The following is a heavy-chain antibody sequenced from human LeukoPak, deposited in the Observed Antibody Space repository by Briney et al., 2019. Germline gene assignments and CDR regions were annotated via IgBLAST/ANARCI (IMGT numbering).Heavy chain of an antibody. V-gene: IGHV6-1*01. D-gene: IGHD3-10*01. CDR1: GDSVSSNSAA. CDR2: TYYRSKWYN. J-gene: IGHJ3*02. Sequence: SQTLSLTCAISGDSVSSNSAAWNWIRQSPSRGLEWLGRTYYRSKWYNDYAVSVKSRITINPDTSKNQFSLQLNSVTPEDTAVYYCARDQRLLWFGELSCAAFDIWGQGTMVTVSS. CDR3: ARDQRLLWFGELSCAAFDI.